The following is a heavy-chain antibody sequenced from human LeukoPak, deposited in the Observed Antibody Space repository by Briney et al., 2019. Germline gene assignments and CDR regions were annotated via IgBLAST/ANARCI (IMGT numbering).Heavy chain of an antibody. J-gene: IGHJ4*02. D-gene: IGHD3-10*01. Sequence: SETLSLTCAVSGGSISSGGYWSWVRQPPGKGLEWIGQIYISGSTNYNPSLDSRVIMLLDKSRNQLSLRLKSMTAADTAVYYCTRHGSYSHGFWGQGALVTVAS. CDR1: GGSISSGGY. CDR3: TRHGSYSHGF. CDR2: IYISGST. V-gene: IGHV4-4*02.